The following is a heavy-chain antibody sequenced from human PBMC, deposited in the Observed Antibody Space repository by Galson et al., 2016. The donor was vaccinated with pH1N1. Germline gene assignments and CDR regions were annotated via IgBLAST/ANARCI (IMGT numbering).Heavy chain of an antibody. CDR1: GFTLSNFD. CDR3: ARVKPHYEILTGYYGYYVDY. Sequence: SLRLSCAVSGFTLSNFDMNWVRQAPGKGLEWVSYISLTGSTIYYADPVKGRFTISRDNAKNSLYLQMNSLRAEDTAVYFCARVKPHYEILTGYYGYYVDYWGQGTLVTVSS. J-gene: IGHJ4*02. CDR2: ISLTGSTI. V-gene: IGHV3-48*03. D-gene: IGHD3-9*01.